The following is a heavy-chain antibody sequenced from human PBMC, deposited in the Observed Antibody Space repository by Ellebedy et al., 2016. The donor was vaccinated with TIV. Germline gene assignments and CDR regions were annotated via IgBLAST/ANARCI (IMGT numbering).Heavy chain of an antibody. CDR1: GGSISNTMYY. Sequence: SETLSLTXTVSGGSISNTMYYWGWIRQPPGKGLEWIANVYSTGLTYHNPSLQSRVTISADTGKNQISLKLTSVTAADTAIYYCVRLRWYSSHYHYDDWGQGTLVTVSS. J-gene: IGHJ4*02. D-gene: IGHD4-23*01. CDR2: VYSTGLT. V-gene: IGHV4-39*01. CDR3: VRLRWYSSHYHYDD.